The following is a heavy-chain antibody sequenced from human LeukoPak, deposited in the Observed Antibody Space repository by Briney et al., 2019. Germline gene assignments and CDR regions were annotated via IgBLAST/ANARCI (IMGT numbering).Heavy chain of an antibody. D-gene: IGHD3-22*01. J-gene: IGHJ4*02. V-gene: IGHV3-30*02. CDR2: IRYDGSNK. CDR3: AKDMGPYYYDSSGYYYVGGWGY. CDR1: GFTFSSYG. Sequence: PGGSLRLSCAASGFTFSSYGMHWVRQAPGKGLEWVAFIRYDGSNKYYADSVKGRFTISRDNSKNTLYLQMNSLRAEDTAVYYCAKDMGPYYYDSSGYYYVGGWGYWGQGTLVTVSS.